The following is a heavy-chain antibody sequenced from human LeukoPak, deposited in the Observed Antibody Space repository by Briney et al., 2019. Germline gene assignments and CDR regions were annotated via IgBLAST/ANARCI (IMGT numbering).Heavy chain of an antibody. CDR2: MSPNSGNT. J-gene: IGHJ4*02. CDR1: GYTFTSYD. CDR3: ARGIAAHYFDY. D-gene: IGHD6-6*01. V-gene: IGHV1-8*01. Sequence: GASVKVSCKASGYTFTSYDINWVRQATGQGLEWMGWMSPNSGNTGCAQKFQGRVTMTRNTSISTAYMELSSLRSEDTAVYYCARGIAAHYFDYWGQGTLVTVSS.